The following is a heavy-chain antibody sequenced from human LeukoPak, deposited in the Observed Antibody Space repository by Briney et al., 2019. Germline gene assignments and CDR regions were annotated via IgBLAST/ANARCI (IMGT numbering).Heavy chain of an antibody. CDR1: GFTFNDYG. CDR2: ISPGADIK. V-gene: IGHV3-23*01. J-gene: IGHJ4*02. D-gene: IGHD3-10*01. CDR3: AKDDAWLRFGE. Sequence: GGSLRLSCAASGFTFNDYGMTWVRQAPGKGLEWVSGISPGADIKYYADSVKGRFTISRDNSKNMLYLEVISLTADDTAVYYCAKDDAWLRFGEWSQGTLVTVSS.